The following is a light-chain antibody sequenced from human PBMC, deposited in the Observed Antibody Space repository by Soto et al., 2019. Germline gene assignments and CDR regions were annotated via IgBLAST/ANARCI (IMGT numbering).Light chain of an antibody. CDR3: QQYNNWPPLT. J-gene: IGKJ4*01. V-gene: IGKV3-15*01. CDR2: GAS. CDR1: QSVSAN. Sequence: EIVMTQSPGTLSVSPGERATLSCRASQSVSANLAWYQQKPGQAPRLLIYGASTRATGVPARFSGSGFGTEFTLTISSLQSDDFALYYCQQYNNWPPLTFGGGTKVEIK.